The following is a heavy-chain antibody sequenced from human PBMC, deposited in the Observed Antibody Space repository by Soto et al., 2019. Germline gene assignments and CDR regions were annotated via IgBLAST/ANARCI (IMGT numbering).Heavy chain of an antibody. CDR1: GYAFTTYG. V-gene: IGHV1-18*01. Sequence: QVHLVQSGAEVKKPGASVKVSCKGSGYAFTTYGITWVRQAPGQGLEWMGWINAHNGNTNYAKTLQGRVTVTRDTSTSTAYMELRSVRSDDTAVYYCARGRYGDYWGQGALVTVSS. CDR3: ARGRYGDY. J-gene: IGHJ4*02. D-gene: IGHD1-1*01. CDR2: INAHNGNT.